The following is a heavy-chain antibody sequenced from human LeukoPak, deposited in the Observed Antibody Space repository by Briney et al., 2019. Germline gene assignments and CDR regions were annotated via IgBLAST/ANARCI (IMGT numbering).Heavy chain of an antibody. CDR1: GYTFTTYG. CDR3: ARDGLYGAGWFDP. J-gene: IGHJ5*02. D-gene: IGHD6-19*01. V-gene: IGHV1-18*01. CDR2: ISAYNGNT. Sequence: GASVKVSCKASGYTFTTYGISWVRLAPGRGLEWMGWISAYNGNTNYAQQFQGRVTMTTDTSMSTAYMELRSLRSDDTAVYYCARDGLYGAGWFDPWGQGTLVTVSS.